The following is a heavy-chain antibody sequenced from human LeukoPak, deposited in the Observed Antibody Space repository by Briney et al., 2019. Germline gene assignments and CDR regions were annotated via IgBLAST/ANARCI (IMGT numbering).Heavy chain of an antibody. D-gene: IGHD2-2*01. J-gene: IGHJ4*02. CDR1: GGSISSSSYY. Sequence: PSETLSLTCTVSGGSISSSSYYWGWIRQPPGKGLEWIGSIYYSGSTYYNPSLKSRVTISVDTSKNQFSLKLSSVTAADTAVYYCARDYCTTTSCSYSDCWGQGILVTVSS. CDR3: ARDYCTTTSCSYSDC. CDR2: IYYSGST. V-gene: IGHV4-39*07.